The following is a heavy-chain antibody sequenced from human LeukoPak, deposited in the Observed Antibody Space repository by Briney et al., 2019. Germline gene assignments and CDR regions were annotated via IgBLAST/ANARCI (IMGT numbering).Heavy chain of an antibody. V-gene: IGHV1-46*01. CDR2: INPSGGST. CDR3: ASTDGYNVFDY. D-gene: IGHD5-24*01. J-gene: IGHJ4*02. CDR1: GYTFTIYY. Sequence: ASVKVSCTASGYTFTIYYMHWVRQAPGQGLEWMGIINPSGGSTSYAQKFQGRVTMTRDTSTSTVYMELSSLRSEDTAVYYCASTDGYNVFDYWGQGTLVTVSS.